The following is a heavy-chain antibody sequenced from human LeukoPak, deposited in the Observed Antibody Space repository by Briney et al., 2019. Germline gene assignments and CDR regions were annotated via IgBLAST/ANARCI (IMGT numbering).Heavy chain of an antibody. CDR2: IYYSGST. J-gene: IGHJ3*02. Sequence: SETLSLTCTVSGGSISSYYWSWIRQPPGKGLEGIGYIYYSGSTNYNPSLKSRVTISVDTSKNQFSLKLSSVTAADTAVYYCASSCSTSCYYDAFDIWGQGTMVTVSS. CDR1: GGSISSYY. D-gene: IGHD2-2*01. CDR3: ASSCSTSCYYDAFDI. V-gene: IGHV4-59*01.